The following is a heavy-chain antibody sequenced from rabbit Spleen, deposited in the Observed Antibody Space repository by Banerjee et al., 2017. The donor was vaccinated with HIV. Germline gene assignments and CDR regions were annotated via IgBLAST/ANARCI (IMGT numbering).Heavy chain of an antibody. CDR1: GFSFSSSYW. D-gene: IGHD1-1*01. CDR3: ARDDSGSSGYVFNL. CDR2: IYAGSGTT. V-gene: IGHV1S45*01. Sequence: QEQLEESGGGLVQPEGSLTLTCTASGFSFSSSYWICWVRQAPGKGLEWIACIYAGSGTTYYASWAKGRFTISKTSSTTVTLQMTSLTAADMATYFCARDDSGSSGYVFNLWGQGTLVTVS. J-gene: IGHJ4*01.